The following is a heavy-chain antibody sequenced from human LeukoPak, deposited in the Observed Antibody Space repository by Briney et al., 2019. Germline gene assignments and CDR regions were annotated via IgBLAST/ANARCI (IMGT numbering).Heavy chain of an antibody. CDR1: GGSIRSYY. V-gene: IGHV4-59*01. CDR3: ARDPYGSYAFDI. J-gene: IGHJ3*02. CDR2: IYYSGST. D-gene: IGHD4-17*01. Sequence: SETLSLTCSVSGGSIRSYYWSWIRQPPGKGLEWIGYIYYSGSTNYNPSLKSRVTISVDTSKNQFSLKLSSVTAADTAVYYCARDPYGSYAFDIWGQGTVVTVSS.